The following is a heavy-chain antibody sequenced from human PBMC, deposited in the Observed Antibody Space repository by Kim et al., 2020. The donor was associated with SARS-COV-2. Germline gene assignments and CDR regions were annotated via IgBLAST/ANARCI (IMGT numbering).Heavy chain of an antibody. J-gene: IGHJ3*02. CDR1: GFTFSSHW. Sequence: LSLTCAASGFTFSSHWMHWVRQAPGKGLVWVSRINSDGSSIAYADSVKGRFSISRDNAKSTLYLQMNSLRAEDTAEYYCARIRPRVGATNDAFDIWGQGTMVTVSS. CDR2: INSDGSSI. CDR3: ARIRPRVGATNDAFDI. D-gene: IGHD1-26*01. V-gene: IGHV3-74*03.